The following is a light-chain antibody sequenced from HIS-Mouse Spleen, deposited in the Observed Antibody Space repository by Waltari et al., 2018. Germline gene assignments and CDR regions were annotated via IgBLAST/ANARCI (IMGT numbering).Light chain of an antibody. J-gene: IGLJ3*02. CDR2: KDS. Sequence: SYELTQPPSVSVSPGQTARIPCSGDALPKQYAYWYQQTPGQAPVLVIYKDSGRPSGIPERFSGSSSGTTVTLTISGVQAEDEADYYCQSADSSGTYWVFGGGTKLTVL. V-gene: IGLV3-25*03. CDR3: QSADSSGTYWV. CDR1: ALPKQY.